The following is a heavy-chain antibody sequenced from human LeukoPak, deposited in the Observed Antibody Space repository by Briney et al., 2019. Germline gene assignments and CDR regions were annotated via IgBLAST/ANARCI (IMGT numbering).Heavy chain of an antibody. CDR1: GGSFSGYY. CDR3: ARGQDYYDSSGYYWGYYYYMDV. CDR2: INHSGST. Sequence: PSETLSLTSAVYGGSFSGYYWSWIRQPPGKGLEWIGEINHSGSTNYNPSLKSRVTISVDTSKNQFSLKLSSVTAADTAVYYCARGQDYYDSSGYYWGYYYYMDVWGKGTTVTVSS. V-gene: IGHV4-34*01. D-gene: IGHD3-22*01. J-gene: IGHJ6*03.